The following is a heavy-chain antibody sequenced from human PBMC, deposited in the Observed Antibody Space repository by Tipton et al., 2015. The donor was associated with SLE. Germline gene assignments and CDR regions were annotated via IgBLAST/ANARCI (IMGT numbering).Heavy chain of an antibody. CDR3: ARVAIAAAEYYFDY. D-gene: IGHD6-13*01. CDR1: GGSISSYY. V-gene: IGHV4-59*12. CDR2: IYYSGST. J-gene: IGHJ4*02. Sequence: TLSLTCPVSGGSISSYYWSWIRQPPGKGLEWIGYIYYSGSTNYNPSLKSRVTISVDTSKNQFSLKLSSVTAADTAVYYCARVAIAAAEYYFDYWGQGTLVTVSS.